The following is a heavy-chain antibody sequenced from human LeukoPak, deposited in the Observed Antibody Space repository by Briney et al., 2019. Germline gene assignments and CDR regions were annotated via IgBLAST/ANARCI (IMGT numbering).Heavy chain of an antibody. D-gene: IGHD2-21*01. CDR3: ARDNSAFDY. Sequence: GGSLRLSCAVSGVTFSSYAMSWVRQAPGKGREWVSIIYSGDSTYYADSVKGRLTISRDNSKNTLYLQMNSLRAEDTAVYYCARDNSAFDYWGQGTLVTVSS. J-gene: IGHJ4*02. CDR1: GVTFSSYA. CDR2: IYSGDST. V-gene: IGHV3-53*01.